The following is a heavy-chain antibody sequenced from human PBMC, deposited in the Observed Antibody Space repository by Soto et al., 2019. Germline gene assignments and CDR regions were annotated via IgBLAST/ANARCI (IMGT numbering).Heavy chain of an antibody. V-gene: IGHV1-69*13. CDR1: GGTCSSCA. CDR2: IIPIFGTA. CDR3: ARDDSMVRGVISDY. J-gene: IGHJ4*02. D-gene: IGHD3-10*01. Sequence: ASVHFSCKASGGTCSSCAISWVRQAPGQGLEWMGGIIPIFGTANYAQKFQDRVTITADESTSTAYMELSSLRSEDTAVYYCARDDSMVRGVISDYWGQGTLVTVSS.